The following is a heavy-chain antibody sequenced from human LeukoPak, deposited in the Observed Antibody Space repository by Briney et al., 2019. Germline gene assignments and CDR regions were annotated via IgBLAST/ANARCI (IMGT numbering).Heavy chain of an antibody. Sequence: GGSLRLSCAATGFTLSSYWMSWVRQAPGKGLEWVANINKDGSAKYYVDSVKGRFTISRDNAKNSLYLQMNSLRAEDTAVYYCASSQGTPGLFDYWGQGTLVTVSS. CDR3: ASSQGTPGLFDY. D-gene: IGHD1-14*01. CDR1: GFTLSSYW. J-gene: IGHJ4*02. V-gene: IGHV3-7*01. CDR2: INKDGSAK.